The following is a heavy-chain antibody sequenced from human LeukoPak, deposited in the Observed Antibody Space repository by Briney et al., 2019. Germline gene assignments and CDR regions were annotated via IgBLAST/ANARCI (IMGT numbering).Heavy chain of an antibody. D-gene: IGHD4-23*01. CDR2: INPNSGGT. V-gene: IGHV1-2*02. CDR1: GYTFTAYY. Sequence: ASVKVSCTASGYTFTAYYIHWVRQAPGQGLEWMGWINPNSGGTNYAQKFQGRVTMTRDTSISTFYMDLSRLISDDTAVYYCAREGGNYPHWFDPWGQGTLVTVSS. J-gene: IGHJ5*02. CDR3: AREGGNYPHWFDP.